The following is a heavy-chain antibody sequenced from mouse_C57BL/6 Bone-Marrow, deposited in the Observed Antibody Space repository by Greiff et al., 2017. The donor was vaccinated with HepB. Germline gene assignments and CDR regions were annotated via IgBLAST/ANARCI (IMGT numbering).Heavy chain of an antibody. CDR3: ARLGDDGNLYYAMDY. J-gene: IGHJ4*01. Sequence: EVQLQQSGPVLVKPGASVKMSCKASGYTFTDYYMNWVKQSHGKSLEWIGVINPYNGGTSYNQKFKGKATLTVDKSSSTAYMELNSLTSEDSAVYYCARLGDDGNLYYAMDYWGQGTSVTVSS. V-gene: IGHV1-19*01. CDR2: INPYNGGT. CDR1: GYTFTDYY. D-gene: IGHD2-1*01.